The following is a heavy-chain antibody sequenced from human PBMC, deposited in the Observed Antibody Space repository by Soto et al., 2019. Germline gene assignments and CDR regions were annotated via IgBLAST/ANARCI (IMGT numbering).Heavy chain of an antibody. CDR1: GGSISSGGYY. J-gene: IGHJ4*01. Sequence: SETLSLTCTVSGGSISSGGYYWSWIRQHPGKGLEWIGYIYYSGSTYYNPSLKSRVTISVDTSKNQFSLKLSSVTAADTAVYYCARVEITGTSKDYWGHGTLVTVSS. CDR3: ARVEITGTSKDY. V-gene: IGHV4-31*03. D-gene: IGHD1-7*01. CDR2: IYYSGST.